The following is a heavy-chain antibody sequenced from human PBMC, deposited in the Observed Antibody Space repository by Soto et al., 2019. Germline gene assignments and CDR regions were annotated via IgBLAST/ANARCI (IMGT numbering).Heavy chain of an antibody. J-gene: IGHJ6*02. CDR3: AFIRGQWWSYYHVDV. D-gene: IGHD2-15*01. V-gene: IGHV1-69*10. CDR2: IIPILRKA. CDR1: GGTFSTCA. Sequence: SVKVSCKASGGTFSTCAFTLGRQAPRPGLEWMGGIIPILRKANYAQKFHGQFTITPDDSASTAYMGMTRLRAQDTAIYYFAFIRGQWWSYYHVDVWGQGTTVTVSS.